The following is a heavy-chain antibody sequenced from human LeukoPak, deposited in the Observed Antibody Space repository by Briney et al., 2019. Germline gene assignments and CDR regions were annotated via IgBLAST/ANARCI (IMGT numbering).Heavy chain of an antibody. V-gene: IGHV3-48*02. CDR1: GLTFSSYS. J-gene: IGHJ4*02. Sequence: GGSLRLSCAASGLTFSSYSMNWVRQAPGKGLEWVSSISSSSSTIYYADSVKGRFTISRDNAKNSLYLQMNSLRDEDTAVYYCAGDRRQGVISRFDYWGQGTLVTVSS. CDR3: AGDRRQGVISRFDY. D-gene: IGHD3-10*01. CDR2: ISSSSSTI.